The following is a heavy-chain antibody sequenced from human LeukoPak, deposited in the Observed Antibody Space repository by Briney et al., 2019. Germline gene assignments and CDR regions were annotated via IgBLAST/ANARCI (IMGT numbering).Heavy chain of an antibody. CDR1: GYTFTTYG. CDR3: AATRRSGYVIFDY. CDR2: ISTYLVNT. V-gene: IGHV1-18*01. D-gene: IGHD3-22*01. Sequence: ASVKVSCKASGYTFTTYGLSWVRQAPGQGLEWMGWISTYLVNTNYAQKFQARVTMTTDPSTSTAYMELRSLRSDDTAVYYCAATRRSGYVIFDYWGQGTLVTVSS. J-gene: IGHJ4*02.